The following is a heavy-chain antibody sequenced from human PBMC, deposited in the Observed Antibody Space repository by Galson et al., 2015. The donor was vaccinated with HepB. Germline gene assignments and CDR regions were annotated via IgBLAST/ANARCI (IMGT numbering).Heavy chain of an antibody. D-gene: IGHD3-3*01. Sequence: LRLSCAASGFTFSSYSMNWVRQAPGKGLEWVSSISSGSTYIYYADSVKGRFTISRDNAKNSLYLQMNSLRAEDTAMYYCASLRFLDWLLSAVDYWGQGTLVTVSS. CDR2: ISSGSTYI. CDR3: ASLRFLDWLLSAVDY. CDR1: GFTFSSYS. V-gene: IGHV3-21*01. J-gene: IGHJ4*02.